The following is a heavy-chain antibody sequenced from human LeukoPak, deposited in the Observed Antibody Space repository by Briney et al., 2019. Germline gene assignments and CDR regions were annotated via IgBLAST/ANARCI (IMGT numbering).Heavy chain of an antibody. CDR1: GFTFSSYA. Sequence: GGSLRLSCAASGFTFSSYAMSWVRQAPGKGLEWVSAISGSGGSTYYADSVKGRFTISRDNSKNTLYLQMNSLRAEDTAVYYCARIDSNWYYFDYWGQGTLVTVSS. D-gene: IGHD4-11*01. J-gene: IGHJ4*02. CDR2: ISGSGGST. CDR3: ARIDSNWYYFDY. V-gene: IGHV3-23*01.